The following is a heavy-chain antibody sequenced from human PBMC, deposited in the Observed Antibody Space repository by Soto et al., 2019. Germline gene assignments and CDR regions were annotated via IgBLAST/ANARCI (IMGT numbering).Heavy chain of an antibody. CDR2: IGSGSRGT. Sequence: EAQLLESGGGLVQPGGSLRLSCAASGFAFSNFAMSWVRQAPGKGLEWVSAIGSGSRGTHYAESVEDRFTISRDDSKNTLYLQSHTLTAADTAVYFCAATRAPVPHTRYFVPWGQGTPVTVSP. CDR1: GFAFSNFA. D-gene: IGHD3-16*02. V-gene: IGHV3-23*01. J-gene: IGHJ5*02. CDR3: AATRAPVPHTRYFVP.